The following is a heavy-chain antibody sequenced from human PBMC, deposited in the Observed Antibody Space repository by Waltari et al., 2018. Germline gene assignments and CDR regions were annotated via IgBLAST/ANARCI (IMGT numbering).Heavy chain of an antibody. CDR3: ARSYFWSGYIDY. CDR1: GGSFSGYY. Sequence: QVQLQQWGAGLLKPSETLSLTCAVYGGSFSGYYWSWIRQPPGKGLEWIGEINHSGSTNYNPSLKSRVTISVDTSKNQFSLKLSSVTAADTAVYYCARSYFWSGYIDYWGQGTLVTVSS. V-gene: IGHV4-34*01. D-gene: IGHD3-3*01. CDR2: INHSGST. J-gene: IGHJ4*02.